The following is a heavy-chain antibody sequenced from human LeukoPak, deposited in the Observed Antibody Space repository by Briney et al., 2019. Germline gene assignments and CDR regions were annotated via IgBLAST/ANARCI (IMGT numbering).Heavy chain of an antibody. CDR2: INPTGGST. Sequence: ASVKVSCKASGYTFPSYFMHWVRQAPGQGLEWMGIINPTGGSTTYAQKFRGRVTMTRDTSTSTVYMELSSLRSEDTAVYYCASLGIAVAGNPNADYWGQGTLVTVSS. J-gene: IGHJ4*02. CDR1: GYTFPSYF. CDR3: ASLGIAVAGNPNADY. V-gene: IGHV1-46*01. D-gene: IGHD6-19*01.